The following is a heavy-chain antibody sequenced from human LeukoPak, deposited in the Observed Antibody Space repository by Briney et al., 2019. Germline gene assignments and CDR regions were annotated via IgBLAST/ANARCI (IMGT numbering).Heavy chain of an antibody. J-gene: IGHJ4*02. CDR2: IYYSGST. V-gene: IGHV4-30-4*01. CDR1: GGSLSSGDYY. Sequence: SETLSLTCTVSGGSLSSGDYYWRWIRQPPGKGLEWIGYIYYSGSTYYNPSLKSRATISVDTSKNQFSLKLSSVTAADTAVYYCARGRGFEEGLRPFDYWGQGTLVTVSS. D-gene: IGHD2-15*01. CDR3: ARGRGFEEGLRPFDY.